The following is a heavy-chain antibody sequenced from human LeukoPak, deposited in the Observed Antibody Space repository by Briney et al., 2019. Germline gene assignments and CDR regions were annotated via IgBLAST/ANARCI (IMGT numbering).Heavy chain of an antibody. Sequence: GRSLRLSCAASGFTFSSYAMSWVRQAPGKGLEWVSAISGSGGSTYYADSVKGRFTISRDNAKNSLFLQMNSLRAEDTAVYYCARDGYCSGGSCYSATDYWGQGTLVTVSS. J-gene: IGHJ4*02. CDR3: ARDGYCSGGSCYSATDY. V-gene: IGHV3-23*01. CDR2: ISGSGGST. CDR1: GFTFSSYA. D-gene: IGHD2-15*01.